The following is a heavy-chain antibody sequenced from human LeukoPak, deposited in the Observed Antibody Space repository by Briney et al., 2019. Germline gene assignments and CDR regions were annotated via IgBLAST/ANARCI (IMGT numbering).Heavy chain of an antibody. Sequence: SVKVSCKASGGTFSSYAISWVRQAPGQGLEWVGRIIPILGIANYAQKFQGRVTITADKSTSTAYMELSSLRSEDTAVYYCARDRGTTGTTMGYWGQGTLVTVSS. CDR2: IIPILGIA. V-gene: IGHV1-69*04. J-gene: IGHJ4*02. CDR1: GGTFSSYA. D-gene: IGHD1-1*01. CDR3: ARDRGTTGTTMGY.